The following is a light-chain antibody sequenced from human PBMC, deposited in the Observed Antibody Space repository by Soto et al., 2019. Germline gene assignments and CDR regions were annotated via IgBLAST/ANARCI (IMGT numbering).Light chain of an antibody. CDR3: SSKRDSSTLFV. Sequence: QSVLTQPASLSGSPGQSITISCTGTSSDVGAHNYVSWYQQRPGEAPKLIIYEVTNRPSGVSNRFSGSKSGNTASLTISGLQAEDEADYYCSSKRDSSTLFVFGTGTKVTVL. V-gene: IGLV2-14*01. J-gene: IGLJ1*01. CDR2: EVT. CDR1: SSDVGAHNY.